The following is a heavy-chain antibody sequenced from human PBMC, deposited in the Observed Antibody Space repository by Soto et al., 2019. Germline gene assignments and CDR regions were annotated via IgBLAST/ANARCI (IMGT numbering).Heavy chain of an antibody. Sequence: QVQLVQSGAEVKKPGASVKVSCKASGYTFTSYAMHWVRQAPGQRLEWMGWINAGNGNTKYSQKFQGRATITRDTSARTAYMEVSSLRSEATAVYYCARGDYYDIHDYWGQGTLVTVSS. D-gene: IGHD3-22*01. CDR1: GYTFTSYA. CDR3: ARGDYYDIHDY. J-gene: IGHJ4*02. CDR2: INAGNGNT. V-gene: IGHV1-3*01.